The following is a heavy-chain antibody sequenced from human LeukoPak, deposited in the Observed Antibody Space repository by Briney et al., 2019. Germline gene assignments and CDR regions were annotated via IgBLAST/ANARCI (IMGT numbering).Heavy chain of an antibody. CDR3: ARSREYQRNFDY. Sequence: PGGSLRLSCAASGFTFDDYGMSWVRQAPGKGLEWVSGINWNGGSTGYADSVKGRFTISKDNAKNSLYLQMNSLRAEDTALYYCARSREYQRNFDYWGQGTLVTVSS. J-gene: IGHJ4*02. D-gene: IGHD2-2*01. CDR2: INWNGGST. CDR1: GFTFDDYG. V-gene: IGHV3-20*04.